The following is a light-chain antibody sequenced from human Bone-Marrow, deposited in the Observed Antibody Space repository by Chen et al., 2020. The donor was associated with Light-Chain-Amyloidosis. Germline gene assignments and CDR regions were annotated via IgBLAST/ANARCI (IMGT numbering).Light chain of an antibody. J-gene: IGKJ5*01. CDR1: QSVDRY. V-gene: IGKV3-11*01. Sequence: EVVLTQSPATLSLSPGERATLSCRASQSVDRYLAWYQQKVGQAPRLLIYDASNRATGIPARFSGGGSGTDFTLTISNLEPEDFAVYYCQQRMIWPPITFGQGTRLEIK. CDR2: DAS. CDR3: QQRMIWPPIT.